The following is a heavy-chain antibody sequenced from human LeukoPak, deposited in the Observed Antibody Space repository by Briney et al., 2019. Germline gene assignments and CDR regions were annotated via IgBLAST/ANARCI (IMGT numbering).Heavy chain of an antibody. V-gene: IGHV3-23*01. CDR2: ISGSGGSI. J-gene: IGHJ4*02. CDR1: GGSISSSIYY. CDR3: ARARGAAGTGPIDY. D-gene: IGHD6-13*01. Sequence: ETLSLTCTVSGGSISSSIYYWGWIRQPPGKGLEWVSSISGSGGSIYYADSVKGRFTISRDNSKNTLYLQMNSLRAEDTAVYYCARARGAAGTGPIDYWGRGTLVTVSS.